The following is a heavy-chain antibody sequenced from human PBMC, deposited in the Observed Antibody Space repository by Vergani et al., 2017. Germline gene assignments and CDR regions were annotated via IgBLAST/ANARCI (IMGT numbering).Heavy chain of an antibody. Sequence: QVQLQESGPGLVKPSETLSLTCTVSGGSISSYYWSWIRQPPGKGLEWIGYIYYSGSTNYNPSLKSRVTISVDTSKNQFSLKLSSVTAADTAVYYCARTPPAHGFWSGYSSLSDYYYYMDVWGKGTTVTVSS. D-gene: IGHD3-3*01. CDR2: IYYSGST. CDR3: ARTPPAHGFWSGYSSLSDYYYYMDV. V-gene: IGHV4-59*01. J-gene: IGHJ6*03. CDR1: GGSISSYY.